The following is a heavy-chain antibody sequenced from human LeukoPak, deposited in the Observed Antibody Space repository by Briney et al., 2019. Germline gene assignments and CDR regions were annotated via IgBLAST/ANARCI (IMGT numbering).Heavy chain of an antibody. CDR1: GFTFSGSA. V-gene: IGHV3-73*01. CDR2: IRSKANSYAT. CDR3: TRRCGSGFGP. Sequence: GGSLKLSCAASGFTFSGSAMHWVRQASGKGLEWVGRIRSKANSYATAYAASVKGRFTISRDDSKNTAYLQMNSLKTEDTAVYYCTRRCGSGFGPWGQGTLVTVSS. J-gene: IGHJ5*02. D-gene: IGHD3-10*01.